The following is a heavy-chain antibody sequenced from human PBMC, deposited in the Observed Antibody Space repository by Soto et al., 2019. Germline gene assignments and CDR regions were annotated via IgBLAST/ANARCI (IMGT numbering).Heavy chain of an antibody. CDR3: AKDRGSGSTSWYNGWFDP. J-gene: IGHJ5*02. CDR1: GFTFSSYA. V-gene: IGHV3-23*01. CDR2: ISGSSDST. D-gene: IGHD6-13*01. Sequence: EVQVLESGGGLVQPGGSLRLSCAASGFTFSSYAMSWVRQAPGKGLEWVSTISGSSDSTYYADSVKGRFTISRDNSTNTLYLQMNSLRAEDTAVYYCAKDRGSGSTSWYNGWFDPWGQGTLVTISS.